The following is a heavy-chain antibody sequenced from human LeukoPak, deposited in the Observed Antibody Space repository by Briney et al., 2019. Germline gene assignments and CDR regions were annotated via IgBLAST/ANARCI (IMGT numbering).Heavy chain of an antibody. D-gene: IGHD2-8*01. CDR2: INSDGSST. CDR1: GFTFSSYW. V-gene: IGHV3-74*01. CDR3: ARNHGVGFDY. J-gene: IGHJ4*02. Sequence: GGSLRLSCAASGFTFSSYWMHWVRQAPGKGLMWVSRINSDGSSTSYADSVKGRFTISRDNAKNTLYLQMNSLRAEDTAVYYCARNHGVGFDYWGQGTLVTVSS.